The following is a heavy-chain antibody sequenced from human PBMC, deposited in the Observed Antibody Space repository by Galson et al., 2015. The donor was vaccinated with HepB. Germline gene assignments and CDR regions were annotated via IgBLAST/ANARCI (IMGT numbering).Heavy chain of an antibody. J-gene: IGHJ4*02. D-gene: IGHD2-21*01. V-gene: IGHV3-7*01. CDR3: ARGLDAYYSAH. Sequence: DSVKGRFTISRDNAKNSLYLRMNSLRAEDTAVYYCARGLDAYYSAHWGQGTLVTVSS.